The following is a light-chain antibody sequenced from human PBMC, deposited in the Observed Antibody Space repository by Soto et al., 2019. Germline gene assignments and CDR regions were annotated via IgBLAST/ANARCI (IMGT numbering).Light chain of an antibody. Sequence: DIQMTQSPSSLSASVGDRVTITCRASQTISRYLNWYQQKPGKAPKLLIYAASSLQSGVPSRFSGGVSGPDFTLTISSLQPEDFATYYCQQSFCTLTWTFGQGTKVEIK. CDR2: AAS. J-gene: IGKJ1*01. CDR1: QTISRY. CDR3: QQSFCTLTWT. V-gene: IGKV1-39*01.